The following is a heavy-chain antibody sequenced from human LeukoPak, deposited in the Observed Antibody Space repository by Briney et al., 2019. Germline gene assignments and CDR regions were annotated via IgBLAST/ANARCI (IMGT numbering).Heavy chain of an antibody. J-gene: IGHJ6*02. D-gene: IGHD3-3*01. CDR1: GYTFTSYD. Sequence: GASVKVSCKASGYTFTSYDINWVRQATGQGLEWMGWMNPNSGNTGYAQKFQGRVTMTRNTSISTAYMELSSLRSEDTAVYYCARGPNSYDFWSGYYLYYYYYGMDVWGQGTTVTVSS. V-gene: IGHV1-8*01. CDR3: ARGPNSYDFWSGYYLYYYYYGMDV. CDR2: MNPNSGNT.